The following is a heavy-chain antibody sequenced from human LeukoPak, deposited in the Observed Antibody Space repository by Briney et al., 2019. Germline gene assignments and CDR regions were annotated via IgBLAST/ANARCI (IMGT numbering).Heavy chain of an antibody. CDR1: GFTFDDYA. CDR2: ISWNSGSI. CDR3: AKDRERFLEWLFPSNWFDP. D-gene: IGHD3-3*01. V-gene: IGHV3-9*01. Sequence: PGGSLRLSCAASGFTFDDYAMPWVRQAPGKGLEWVSGISWNSGSIGYADSVKGRFTISRDNAKNSLYLQMNSLRAEDTALYYCAKDRERFLEWLFPSNWFDPWGQGTLVTVS. J-gene: IGHJ5*02.